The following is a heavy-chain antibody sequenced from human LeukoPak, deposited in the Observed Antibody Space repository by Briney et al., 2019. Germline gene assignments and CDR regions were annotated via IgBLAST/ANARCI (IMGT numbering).Heavy chain of an antibody. Sequence: GGSLRLSCAASGFTFSSYAMSWVRQAPGKGLEWVSAISGSGGSTYYADSVKGRFTISRDNSKNTLYLQMSSLRAEDTAVYYCAKGDSSGWINWFDPWGQGTLVTVSS. CDR2: ISGSGGST. J-gene: IGHJ5*02. V-gene: IGHV3-23*01. CDR3: AKGDSSGWINWFDP. CDR1: GFTFSSYA. D-gene: IGHD6-19*01.